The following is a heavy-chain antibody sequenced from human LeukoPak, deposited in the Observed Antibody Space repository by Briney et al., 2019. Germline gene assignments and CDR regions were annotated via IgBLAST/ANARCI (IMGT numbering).Heavy chain of an antibody. V-gene: IGHV4-39*01. J-gene: IGHJ4*02. D-gene: IGHD6-19*01. CDR1: GGSISSSSYY. Sequence: SETLSLTCTVSGGSISSSSYYWGWIRQPPGKGLEWIGSIYYSGSTYYNPSLKSRVTISVDTSKNQFSLKLSSVTAADTAVYYCARVATLIAVAGNFDYWGQGTLVTVSS. CDR2: IYYSGST. CDR3: ARVATLIAVAGNFDY.